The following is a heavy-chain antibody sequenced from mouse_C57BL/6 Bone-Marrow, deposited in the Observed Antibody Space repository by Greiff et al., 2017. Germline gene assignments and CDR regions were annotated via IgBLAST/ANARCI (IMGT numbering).Heavy chain of an antibody. J-gene: IGHJ1*03. CDR1: GFSLTSYG. CDR3: ARRRRGYFDV. V-gene: IGHV2-5*01. D-gene: IGHD1-2*01. Sequence: VQLQQSGPGLVQPSQSLSITCTVSGFSLTSYGVHWVRQSPGKGLEWLGVIWRGGSTDYNAAFMSRLGITKDNSKSRVFFKMNSLQADDTAIYYCARRRRGYFDVGGTGTTVTVSS. CDR2: IWRGGST.